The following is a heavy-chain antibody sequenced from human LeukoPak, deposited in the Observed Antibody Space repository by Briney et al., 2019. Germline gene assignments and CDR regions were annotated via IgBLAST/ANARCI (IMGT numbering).Heavy chain of an antibody. V-gene: IGHV3-33*08. J-gene: IGHJ3*01. Sequence: GGSLRLSCAASGFTFSSYAMHWVRQAPGKGLEWVTVIWYDGSNKYYADSVKGRFTISRDNSKNTADLQMNSLSAEDTAVYYCARESLSDSRGQGGGFDLWGQGTMVTVSS. CDR3: ARESLSDSRGQGGGFDL. D-gene: IGHD3-22*01. CDR2: IWYDGSNK. CDR1: GFTFSSYA.